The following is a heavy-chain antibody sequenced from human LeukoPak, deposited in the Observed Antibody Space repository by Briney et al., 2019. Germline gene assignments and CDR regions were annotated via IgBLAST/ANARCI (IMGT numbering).Heavy chain of an antibody. CDR1: GGSISSYY. J-gene: IGHJ5*02. CDR2: IYYSGST. CDR3: ARVLSAAGTGGGNWFDP. V-gene: IGHV4-59*01. Sequence: SETLPLTCTVSGGSISSYYWSWIRQPPGKGLEWIGYIYYSGSTNYNPSLKSRVTISVDTSKNQFSLKLSSVTAADTAVYYCARVLSAAGTGGGNWFDPWGQGTLVTVSS. D-gene: IGHD6-13*01.